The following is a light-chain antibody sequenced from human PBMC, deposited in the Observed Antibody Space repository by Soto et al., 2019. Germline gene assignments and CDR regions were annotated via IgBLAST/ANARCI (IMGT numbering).Light chain of an antibody. J-gene: IGLJ1*01. Sequence: QSALTQPRSVSGSPGQSVAISCTGTSSDIGGYNYVSWYQQHPGRAPKLVIYHVSKRPSGVPDRFSGSKSGNTASLTISGPQAEEGAVYYCSSFAGGPYVFGTGTKVTVL. CDR3: SSFAGGPYV. CDR2: HVS. CDR1: SSDIGGYNY. V-gene: IGLV2-11*01.